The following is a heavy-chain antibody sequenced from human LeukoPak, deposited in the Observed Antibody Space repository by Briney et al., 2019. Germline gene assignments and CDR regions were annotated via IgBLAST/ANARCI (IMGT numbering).Heavy chain of an antibody. D-gene: IGHD6-6*01. J-gene: IGHJ4*02. V-gene: IGHV1-2*06. Sequence: GASVKVSCKASGYTFTSYGISWVRQAPGQGLEWMGRINPNSGGTNYAQKFQGRVTMTRDTSISTAYMELSRLRSDDTAVYYCARGHSNSPFLYWGQGTLVTVSS. CDR2: INPNSGGT. CDR3: ARGHSNSPFLY. CDR1: GYTFTSYG.